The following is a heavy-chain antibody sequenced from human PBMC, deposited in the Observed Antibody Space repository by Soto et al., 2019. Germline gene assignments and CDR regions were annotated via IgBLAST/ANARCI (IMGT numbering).Heavy chain of an antibody. V-gene: IGHV4-31*03. D-gene: IGHD3-10*01. CDR1: GGSISSGGYY. Sequence: QVQLQESGPGLVKPSQTLSLTCTVSGGSISSGGYYWSWIRQHPGKGLEWIGYIYYSGSTYYNPSLKCRVTISVDKSKNQFSLKLSSVTAEDTAVYYCARSPFLWLSVVYWGQGTLVTVSS. CDR2: IYYSGST. CDR3: ARSPFLWLSVVY. J-gene: IGHJ4*02.